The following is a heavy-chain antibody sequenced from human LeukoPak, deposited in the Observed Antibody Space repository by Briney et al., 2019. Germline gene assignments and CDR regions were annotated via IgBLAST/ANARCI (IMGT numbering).Heavy chain of an antibody. J-gene: IGHJ4*02. V-gene: IGHV1-18*01. CDR3: ASQRGYSSAWSFDY. CDR1: GYTFTSYG. Sequence: ASVKVSCNASGYTFTSYGISLVRQAPGQGLEWMGWISAYNGNTNYAQKLRGRVTMTTDTSTSTAYMELRSLRSDDTAVYYCASQRGYSSAWSFDYWGQGTLVTVSS. D-gene: IGHD6-19*01. CDR2: ISAYNGNT.